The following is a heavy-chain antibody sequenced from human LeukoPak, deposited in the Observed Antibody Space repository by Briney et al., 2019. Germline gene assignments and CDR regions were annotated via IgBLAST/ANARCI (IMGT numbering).Heavy chain of an antibody. CDR2: IKQDGSEK. D-gene: IGHD5-18*01. CDR1: GFTFSSYW. CDR3: ARVYSYGFGEHAFDI. V-gene: IGHV3-7*01. Sequence: GGSLRLSCAASGFTFSSYWMSWVGQAPGKGLEWVANIKQDGSEKYYVDSVKGRFTISRDNAKNSLYLQMNSLRAEDTAVYYCARVYSYGFGEHAFDIWGQGTMVTVSS. J-gene: IGHJ3*02.